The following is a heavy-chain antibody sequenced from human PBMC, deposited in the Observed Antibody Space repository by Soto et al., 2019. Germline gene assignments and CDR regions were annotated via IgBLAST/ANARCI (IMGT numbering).Heavy chain of an antibody. V-gene: IGHV1-46*02. CDR1: GYTFNSYY. D-gene: IGHD2-8*02. J-gene: IGHJ3*02. CDR2: INPSGGST. Sequence: ASVKVSCKASGYTFNSYYMHWVRQAPGQGLEWMGIINPSGGSTSYAQKFQGRVTITADESTSTAYMELSSLRSEDTAVYYCAREAGGDAFDIWGQGTMVTVSS. CDR3: AREAGGDAFDI.